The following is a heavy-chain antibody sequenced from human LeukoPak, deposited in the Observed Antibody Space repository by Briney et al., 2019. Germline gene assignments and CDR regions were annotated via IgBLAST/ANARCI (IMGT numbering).Heavy chain of an antibody. CDR1: GFTFTTYY. CDR2: IKQDGSEK. D-gene: IGHD6-19*01. J-gene: IGHJ4*02. V-gene: IGHV3-7*01. CDR3: ARDDAVAGLYDY. Sequence: PGGSLRLSCAASGFTFTTYYMSWVRQAPGKGLEWVANIKQDGSEKNYVDSVKGRFTISRDNAKNSLYLQMNSLRAEDTAVYYCARDDAVAGLYDYWGQGTLVTVSS.